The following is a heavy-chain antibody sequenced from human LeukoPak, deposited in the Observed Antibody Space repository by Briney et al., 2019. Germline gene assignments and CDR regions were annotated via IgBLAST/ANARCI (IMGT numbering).Heavy chain of an antibody. D-gene: IGHD3-22*01. CDR2: IKSKSDGETT. CDR1: RFTFSRAW. CDR3: TTDDYYTSAYYPFGGH. J-gene: IGHJ4*02. V-gene: IGHV3-15*01. Sequence: GGSLRLSCAASRFTFSRAWMSWVRQAPGKGLEWVGRIKSKSDGETTDYAAPVKGRFTISRDDSKNTLYLQMNSLKTEDTALYYCTTDDYYTSAYYPFGGHWGQGTLVTVSS.